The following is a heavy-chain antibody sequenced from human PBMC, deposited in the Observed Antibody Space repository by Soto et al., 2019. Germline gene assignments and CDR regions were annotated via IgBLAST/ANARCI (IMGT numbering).Heavy chain of an antibody. CDR2: INSDGSST. CDR1: GFTFSSYL. D-gene: IGHD1-26*01. J-gene: IGHJ4*02. CDR3: ASDIVGASFFDY. Sequence: GGSLRLSCAASGFTFSSYLMHWVRQAPGKGLVWVSRINSDGSSTSYADSVKGRFTISRDNAKNTLYLQMNSLRAEDTAVYYCASDIVGASFFDYWGQGTLVTVSS. V-gene: IGHV3-74*01.